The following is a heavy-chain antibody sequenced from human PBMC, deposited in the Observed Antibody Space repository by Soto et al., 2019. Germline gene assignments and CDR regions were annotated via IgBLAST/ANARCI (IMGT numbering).Heavy chain of an antibody. Sequence: PGESLKISCKGSGYSFTSCWIGWVRQMPGKGLEWMGIIYPGDSDTRYSPSFQGQVTISADKSISTAYLQWSSLKASDTAMYYCARGPYYYDSSGYYDFDYWGQGTLVTVSS. D-gene: IGHD3-22*01. CDR3: ARGPYYYDSSGYYDFDY. J-gene: IGHJ4*02. CDR2: IYPGDSDT. V-gene: IGHV5-51*01. CDR1: GYSFTSCW.